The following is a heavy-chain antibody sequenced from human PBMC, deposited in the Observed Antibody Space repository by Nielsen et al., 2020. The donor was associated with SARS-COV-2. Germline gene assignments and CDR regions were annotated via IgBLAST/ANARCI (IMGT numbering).Heavy chain of an antibody. V-gene: IGHV4-59*01. J-gene: IGHJ6*03. CDR3: ARARTGAVAGTGVYYYYYYMDV. Sequence: ESLKISCTVSGGSISSYYWSWIRQPPGKGLEWIGYIYYSGSTNYNPSLKSRVTISVDTSKNQFSLKLSSVTAADTAVYYCARARTGAVAGTGVYYYYYYMDVWGKGTTVTVSS. CDR1: GGSISSYY. D-gene: IGHD6-19*01. CDR2: IYYSGST.